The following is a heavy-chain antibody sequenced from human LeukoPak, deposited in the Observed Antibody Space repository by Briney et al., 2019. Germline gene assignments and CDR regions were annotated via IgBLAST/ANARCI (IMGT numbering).Heavy chain of an antibody. J-gene: IGHJ4*02. D-gene: IGHD3-22*01. Sequence: GGSLRLSCAASGFTFSSYWMHWVRQAPGKGLEWVSGISGSGGITHYADSVRGRFTISRDNSKNTLYLQMNSLRAEDTAVYYCAKDPTDFDSSGQTYFDYWGQGSLVTVSS. V-gene: IGHV3-23*01. CDR2: ISGSGGIT. CDR3: AKDPTDFDSSGQTYFDY. CDR1: GFTFSSYW.